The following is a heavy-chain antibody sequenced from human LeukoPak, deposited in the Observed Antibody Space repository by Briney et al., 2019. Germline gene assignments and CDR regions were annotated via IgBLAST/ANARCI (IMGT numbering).Heavy chain of an antibody. J-gene: IGHJ4*02. CDR2: IYSGGST. D-gene: IGHD6-6*01. CDR1: GFTVSSNY. Sequence: QPRGSLRLSCAASGFTVSSNYMSWVRQAPGRGLEWVSVIYSGGSTYYADSVKGRFTISRDNSKNTLYPQMNSLRAEDTAVYYCAREGSFARPLDYWGQGTLVTVSS. CDR3: AREGSFARPLDY. V-gene: IGHV3-66*02.